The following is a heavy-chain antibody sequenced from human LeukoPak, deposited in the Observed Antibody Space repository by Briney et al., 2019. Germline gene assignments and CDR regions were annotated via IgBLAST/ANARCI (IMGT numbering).Heavy chain of an antibody. CDR3: ATAPWELTDYYYMEV. V-gene: IGHV3-23*01. D-gene: IGHD1-26*01. J-gene: IGHJ6*03. CDR2: ISVASIGT. CDR1: GFTFRYYA. Sequence: HPGGSLRLSCVGSGFTFRYYAMNWVRQVPGKGLEWVSTISVASIGTHYADSVKGRFTISRDNSKNTLYLQMKSLRGEDTAVYYWATAPWELTDYYYMEVWGKGTTVTVSS.